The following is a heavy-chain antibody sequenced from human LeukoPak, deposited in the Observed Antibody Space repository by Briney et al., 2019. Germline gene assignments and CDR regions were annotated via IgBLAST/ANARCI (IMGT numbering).Heavy chain of an antibody. CDR1: GGSISSSSYY. J-gene: IGHJ6*03. CDR3: ARRSRLYCSSTSCYSQSYYYYYMDV. V-gene: IGHV4-39*01. Sequence: PSETLSLTCTVSGGSISSSSYYWGWIRQPPGKGLEWIGNMYYSGSTYYNPSLKSRVTISVDTSNNQFSLKLSSVTAADTAVYYCARRSRLYCSSTSCYSQSYYYYYMDVWGKGTTVTISS. D-gene: IGHD2-2*01. CDR2: MYYSGST.